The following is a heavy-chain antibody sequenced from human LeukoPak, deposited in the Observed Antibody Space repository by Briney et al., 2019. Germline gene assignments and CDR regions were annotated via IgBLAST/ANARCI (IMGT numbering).Heavy chain of an antibody. Sequence: GGSLRLSCGASGFTFSIHWMHWVRQAPRKGLVWVSRVTSDGSSTGYADSVKGRFTISRDNAKNTLYLQMDSLRAEDTAVYYCAKDQGLRGSSQAFDIWGQGTMVTVSS. CDR3: AKDQGLRGSSQAFDI. D-gene: IGHD5-12*01. V-gene: IGHV3-74*01. CDR2: VTSDGSST. CDR1: GFTFSIHW. J-gene: IGHJ3*02.